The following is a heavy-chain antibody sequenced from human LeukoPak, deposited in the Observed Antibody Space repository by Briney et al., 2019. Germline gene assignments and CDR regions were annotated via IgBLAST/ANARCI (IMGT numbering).Heavy chain of an antibody. D-gene: IGHD3-16*01. CDR1: GYTFTTYE. CDR3: ARNHLGLGL. CDR2: INTRNGNA. Sequence: ASVRVSCTASGYTFTTYEIIWVRQAPGQGLEWMGWINTRNGNANYAHQLQGRVTMTTDTSTSTSYMELASLRFDDTAIYYGARNHLGLGLWGQGTLVTVSS. V-gene: IGHV1-18*01. J-gene: IGHJ4*02.